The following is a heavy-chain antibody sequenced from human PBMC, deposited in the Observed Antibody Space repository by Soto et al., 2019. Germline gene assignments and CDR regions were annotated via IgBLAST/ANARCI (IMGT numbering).Heavy chain of an antibody. J-gene: IGHJ1*01. CDR2: ISSSGDYT. CDR1: GFIFSDYY. CDR3: ARDRDTMIRGVYQH. Sequence: QVQLVESGGGLVKPGGSLRLSCAASGFIFSDYYMHWIRQAPGKGLEWVSYISSSGDYTNYADSVKGRVTVSRDNAKNSLYLQMSSPRAEDTAVYYCARDRDTMIRGVYQHWGQGTLVTVSS. D-gene: IGHD3-10*01. V-gene: IGHV3-11*05.